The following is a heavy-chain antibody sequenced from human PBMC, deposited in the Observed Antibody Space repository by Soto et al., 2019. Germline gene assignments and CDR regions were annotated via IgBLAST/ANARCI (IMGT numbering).Heavy chain of an antibody. CDR3: AKDRGAGDFDY. Sequence: GGSLRLSCAASGFTFSSYGMHWVRQAPGKGLEWVAVISYDGSNKYYADSVKGRFTISRDNSKNTLYLQMNSLRAEDTAVYYCAKDRGAGDFDYWGQGTLVTVSS. D-gene: IGHD3-10*01. J-gene: IGHJ4*02. V-gene: IGHV3-30*18. CDR1: GFTFSSYG. CDR2: ISYDGSNK.